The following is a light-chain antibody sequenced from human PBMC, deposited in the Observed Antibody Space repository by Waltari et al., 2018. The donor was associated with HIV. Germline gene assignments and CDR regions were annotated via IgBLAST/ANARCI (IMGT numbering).Light chain of an antibody. CDR2: WAS. CDR1: QSLLYGSNQKTY. Sequence: DIVMTQSPDSLAVSLGERATINCKASQSLLYGSNQKTYIAWYQQKGRQPPKFLISWASHRESGVPDRFSGSGSGTNFTLTISTLQADDVAVYYCQQYYTSPLTFGGGTKVEIK. V-gene: IGKV4-1*01. J-gene: IGKJ4*01. CDR3: QQYYTSPLT.